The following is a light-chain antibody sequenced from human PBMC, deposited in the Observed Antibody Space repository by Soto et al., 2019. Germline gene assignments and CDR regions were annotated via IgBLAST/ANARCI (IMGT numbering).Light chain of an antibody. Sequence: EFGLTESRGTLSLSGRERATLSCRASLCVSSSYVAWYQQKPGQAPRLLIYGASSRATGIPDRFSGSGSGTDFTLTISRLEPEDFAVYYCQQYGSSPPYTFGQGTKVDIK. CDR2: GAS. V-gene: IGKV3-20*01. J-gene: IGKJ2*01. CDR1: LCVSSSY. CDR3: QQYGSSPPYT.